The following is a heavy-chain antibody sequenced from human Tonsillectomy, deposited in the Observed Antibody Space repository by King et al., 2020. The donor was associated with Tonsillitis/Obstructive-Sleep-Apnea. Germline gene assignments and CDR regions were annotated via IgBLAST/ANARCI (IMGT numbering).Heavy chain of an antibody. J-gene: IGHJ4*02. Sequence: VQLVESGAEVKKPGASVKVSCKASGYTFTSYGISWVRQAPGQGLEWMGWISTYDFDTNYAQKLQGRITMTTDKSTRTVYMGLWRLRSDDTAVYYCAKDSGYGSGSYSADYWGQGTLVTVSS. CDR3: AKDSGYGSGSYSADY. CDR1: GYTFTSYG. CDR2: ISTYDFDT. V-gene: IGHV1-18*01. D-gene: IGHD3-10*01.